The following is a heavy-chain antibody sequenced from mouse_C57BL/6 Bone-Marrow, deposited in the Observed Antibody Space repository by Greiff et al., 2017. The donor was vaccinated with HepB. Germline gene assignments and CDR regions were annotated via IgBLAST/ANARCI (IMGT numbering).Heavy chain of an antibody. CDR2: IDPETGGT. Sequence: QVQLQQSGAELVRPGASVTLSCKASGYTFTDYEMHWVKQTPVHGLEWIGAIDPETGGTAYNQKFKGKAILTADKSSSTAYMGLRSLTSEDSAVYYCTRDYDYPLDYWGQGTTLTVSS. V-gene: IGHV1-15*01. CDR3: TRDYDYPLDY. D-gene: IGHD2-4*01. J-gene: IGHJ2*01. CDR1: GYTFTDYE.